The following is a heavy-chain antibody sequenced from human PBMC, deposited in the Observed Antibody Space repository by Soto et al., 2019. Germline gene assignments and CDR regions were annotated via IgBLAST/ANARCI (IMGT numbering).Heavy chain of an antibody. V-gene: IGHV3-72*01. Sequence: EVHLVESGGGLVQPGGSLRLSCAASGFTFSDNYMAWVRQAPGKGLEWVGRIRNRPNSYTTQYAASVKGRFAVLRDDSENLVYLQMNDLKTEDTAVYYCVRDSGRGFYFDYWGQGAQVTVSS. D-gene: IGHD3-10*01. CDR1: GFTFSDNY. J-gene: IGHJ4*02. CDR3: VRDSGRGFYFDY. CDR2: IRNRPNSYTT.